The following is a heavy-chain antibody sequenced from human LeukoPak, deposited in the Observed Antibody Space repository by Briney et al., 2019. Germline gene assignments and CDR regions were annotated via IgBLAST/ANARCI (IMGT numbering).Heavy chain of an antibody. CDR3: SRESGAFCPFGY. Sequence: SETLSLTCGVSGGSIRSTNWWSWVRQPPGQGLEWIGEISLSGQTNLNPSLNGRVTMSLDESRNQLSLKLTSVTAADTAIYYCSRESGAFCPFGYWGQGTLVIVPP. CDR1: GGSIRSTNW. D-gene: IGHD1-26*01. V-gene: IGHV4/OR15-8*02. J-gene: IGHJ4*02. CDR2: ISLSGQT.